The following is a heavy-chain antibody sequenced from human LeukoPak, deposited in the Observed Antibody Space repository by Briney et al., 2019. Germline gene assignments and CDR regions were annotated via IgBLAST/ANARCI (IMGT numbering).Heavy chain of an antibody. Sequence: TSETLSLTCTVSGYSISSGYCWGWIRQPPGKGLEWIGSIYHSGSTYYNPSLKSRVTISVDTSKNQFSLKLSSVTAADTAVYYCARVSTAMVPMVDYWGQGTLVTVSS. D-gene: IGHD5-18*01. CDR2: IYHSGST. CDR3: ARVSTAMVPMVDY. J-gene: IGHJ4*02. CDR1: GYSISSGYC. V-gene: IGHV4-38-2*02.